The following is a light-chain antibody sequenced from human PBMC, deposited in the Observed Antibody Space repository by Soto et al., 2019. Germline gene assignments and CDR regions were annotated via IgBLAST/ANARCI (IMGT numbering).Light chain of an antibody. CDR1: SSDVGGYNY. CDR3: SSYTSTTTYG. V-gene: IGLV2-14*01. CDR2: EVS. J-gene: IGLJ1*01. Sequence: QSALAQPASVSGSPGQSITISCTGTSSDVGGYNYVSWYQHHPGKAPKLMIYEVSDRPSGISNRFSGSKSGNTASLTISGLQAEDEADYYCSSYTSTTTYGCGTGTKVTV.